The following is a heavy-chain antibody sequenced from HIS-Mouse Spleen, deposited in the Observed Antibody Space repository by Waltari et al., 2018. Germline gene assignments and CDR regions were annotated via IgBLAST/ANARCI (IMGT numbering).Heavy chain of an antibody. CDR2: NNPHSGGT. D-gene: IGHD6-13*01. CDR1: GYTFTGYY. J-gene: IGHJ4*02. V-gene: IGHV1-2*02. CDR3: ARFRGYSSSWNDFDY. Sequence: QVQLVQSGAEVKKPGASVKVSCKASGYTFTGYYMHWVRQAPGQGLEWMGRNNPHSGGTNYAQKFQGRVTMTRDTSISTAYMELSRLRSDDTAVYYCARFRGYSSSWNDFDYWGQGTLVTVSS.